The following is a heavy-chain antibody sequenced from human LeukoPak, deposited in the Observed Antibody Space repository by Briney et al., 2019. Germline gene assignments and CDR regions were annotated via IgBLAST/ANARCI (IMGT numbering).Heavy chain of an antibody. CDR1: GFAFSSYG. D-gene: IGHD6-19*01. J-gene: IGHJ4*02. CDR2: IRYDGSNK. Sequence: GGSLRLSCAASGFAFSSYGMHWVRQAPGKGLEWVAFIRYDGSNKYYADSVKGRFTISRDNSKNTLYLQMNSLRAEDTAVYYCARVGEIAVAGSGEDYWGQGTLVTVSS. V-gene: IGHV3-30*02. CDR3: ARVGEIAVAGSGEDY.